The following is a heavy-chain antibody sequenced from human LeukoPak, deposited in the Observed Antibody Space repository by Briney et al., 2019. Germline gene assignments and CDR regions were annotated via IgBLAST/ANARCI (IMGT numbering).Heavy chain of an antibody. CDR3: ARSGRFYYMDV. Sequence: SETLSLTCTVSGGSFSGYYWNWIRQPPGKGLEWIGEINHSGSTNYNPSLKSRVTISVDTSKNQFSLKLSSVTAADTAVYYCARSGRFYYMDVWGKGTTVTVSS. CDR2: INHSGST. D-gene: IGHD3-10*01. J-gene: IGHJ6*03. V-gene: IGHV4-34*01. CDR1: GGSFSGYY.